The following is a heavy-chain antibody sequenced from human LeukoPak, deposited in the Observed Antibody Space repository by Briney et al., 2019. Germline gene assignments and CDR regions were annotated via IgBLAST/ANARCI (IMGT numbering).Heavy chain of an antibody. CDR2: ISRNSGSI. CDR3: AKDPNYSSSWYLNY. V-gene: IGHV3-9*01. CDR1: GFTFDDYA. D-gene: IGHD6-13*01. Sequence: GGSLRLSCAASGFTFDDYAMHWVRQAPGKGLEWVSGISRNSGSIGYADSVKGRFTISRDNAKNSLYLQMNSLRAEDTALYYCAKDPNYSSSWYLNYWGQGTLVTVSS. J-gene: IGHJ4*02.